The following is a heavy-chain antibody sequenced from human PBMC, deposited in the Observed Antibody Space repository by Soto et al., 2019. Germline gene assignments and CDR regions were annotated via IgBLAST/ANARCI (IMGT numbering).Heavy chain of an antibody. CDR3: AREVTPSSIAALGGFNFDY. V-gene: IGHV3-53*04. Sequence: PGGSLRLSCAASGFTVSSNYMSWVRQAPGKGLEWVSVIYSGGSTYYADSVKGRFTISRHNSKNTLYLQMNSLRAEDTAVYYCAREVTPSSIAALGGFNFDYWGQGTLVTVSS. J-gene: IGHJ4*02. D-gene: IGHD6-6*01. CDR1: GFTVSSNY. CDR2: IYSGGST.